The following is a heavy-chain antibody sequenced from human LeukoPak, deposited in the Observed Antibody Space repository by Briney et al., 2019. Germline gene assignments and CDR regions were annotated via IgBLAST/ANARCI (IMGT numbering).Heavy chain of an antibody. D-gene: IGHD5-18*01. CDR2: INHSGST. J-gene: IGHJ4*02. Sequence: PSETLSLTCAVYGGSFSGYYWSWIRQPPGKRLEWIGEINHSGSTNYNPSLKSRVTISVDTSKNQFSLKLSSVTAADTAVYYCARGPDSYGYPSFDYWGQGTLVTVSS. CDR1: GGSFSGYY. CDR3: ARGPDSYGYPSFDY. V-gene: IGHV4-34*01.